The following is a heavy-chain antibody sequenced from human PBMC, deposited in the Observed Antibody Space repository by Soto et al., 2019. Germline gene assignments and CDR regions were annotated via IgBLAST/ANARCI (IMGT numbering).Heavy chain of an antibody. CDR2: IYYSGST. Sequence: SETRSVTWTVSVGSISMYYWSWIRQPPGKGLEWIGYIYYSGSTNYNPSLKSRVTISVDTSKNQFSLKLSSVTAADTAVYYCARGEEPDTRFDPWGQRTLVIVSA. CDR1: VGSISMYY. J-gene: IGHJ5*02. CDR3: ARGEEPDTRFDP. V-gene: IGHV4-59*01.